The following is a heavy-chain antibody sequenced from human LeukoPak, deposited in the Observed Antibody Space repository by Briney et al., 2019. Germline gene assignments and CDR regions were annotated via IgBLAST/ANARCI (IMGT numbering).Heavy chain of an antibody. Sequence: GGSLRLSCAASGFTFSSYAMHWVRQAPGKGLEWVAVISYDGSNKYYADSVRGRFTISRDNSKNTLYLQMNSLRAEDTAVYYCASPRIAAAGPYFDYWGQGTLVTVSS. V-gene: IGHV3-30-3*01. CDR3: ASPRIAAAGPYFDY. D-gene: IGHD6-13*01. J-gene: IGHJ4*02. CDR1: GFTFSSYA. CDR2: ISYDGSNK.